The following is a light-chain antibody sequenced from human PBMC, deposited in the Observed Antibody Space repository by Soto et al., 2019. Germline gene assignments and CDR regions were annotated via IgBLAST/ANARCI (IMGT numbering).Light chain of an antibody. Sequence: QSSLTQPASLSGSPGQSITLSCTGTSSDVGGYNYVSWYQQHPGKAPKLMIYDVSNRPSGVSNRFSGSKSGNTASPTISGLQAEDEADYYCSSYTSSSTGVFGTGT. CDR1: SSDVGGYNY. CDR3: SSYTSSSTGV. J-gene: IGLJ1*01. CDR2: DVS. V-gene: IGLV2-14*01.